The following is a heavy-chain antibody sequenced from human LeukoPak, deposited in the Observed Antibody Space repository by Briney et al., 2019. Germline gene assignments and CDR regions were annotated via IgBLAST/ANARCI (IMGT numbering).Heavy chain of an antibody. Sequence: GGSLRLSCAASGFTFSSYSMNWVRQAPGKGLEWVSSISSSSSYIYYAGSVKGRFTISRDNAKNSLYLQMNSLRAEDTAVYYCARISPGYSSGWSPFDYWGQGTLVTVSS. D-gene: IGHD6-19*01. CDR1: GFTFSSYS. CDR3: ARISPGYSSGWSPFDY. V-gene: IGHV3-21*01. CDR2: ISSSSSYI. J-gene: IGHJ4*02.